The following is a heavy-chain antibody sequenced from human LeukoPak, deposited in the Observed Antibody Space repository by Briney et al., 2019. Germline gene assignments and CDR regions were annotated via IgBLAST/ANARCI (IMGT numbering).Heavy chain of an antibody. CDR1: GFTFSSYG. CDR2: ISYDGSNK. CDR3: ARGRSSSWTDAFDI. V-gene: IGHV3-30*19. D-gene: IGHD6-13*01. Sequence: GGSLRLSCAASGFTFSSYGMHWVRQAPGKGLEWVAVISYDGSNKYYADSVKGRFTISRDNSKNTLYLQMNSLRAEDTAVYYCARGRSSSWTDAFDIWGQGTMVTVSS. J-gene: IGHJ3*02.